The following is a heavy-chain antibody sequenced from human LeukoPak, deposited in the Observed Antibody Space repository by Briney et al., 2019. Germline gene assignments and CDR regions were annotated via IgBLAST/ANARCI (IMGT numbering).Heavy chain of an antibody. CDR3: ARGYDSRVGYYFDY. CDR1: GDSVSSNSAA. CDR2: TYYRSKWYN. J-gene: IGHJ4*02. D-gene: IGHD5-12*01. Sequence: SQTLSLTCAISGDSVSSNSAAWNWIRQSPSRGLEWLGRTYYRSKWYNDYAVSVKSRITINPDTSKNQFSLKLSSVTAADTAVYYCARGYDSRVGYYFDYWGQGTLVTVSS. V-gene: IGHV6-1*01.